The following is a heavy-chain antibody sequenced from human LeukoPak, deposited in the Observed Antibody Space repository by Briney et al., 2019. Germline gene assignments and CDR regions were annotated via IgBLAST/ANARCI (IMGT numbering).Heavy chain of an antibody. D-gene: IGHD5-24*01. CDR2: ISSSSSYI. Sequence: GGSLRLSCAASGFTFSSYSMNWVRQAPGKGLGWVSSISSSSSYIYYADSVKGRFTISRDNAKNSLYLQMNSLRAEDTAVYYCASNGYNYGLSFDYWGQGTLVTVSS. V-gene: IGHV3-21*01. CDR1: GFTFSSYS. J-gene: IGHJ4*02. CDR3: ASNGYNYGLSFDY.